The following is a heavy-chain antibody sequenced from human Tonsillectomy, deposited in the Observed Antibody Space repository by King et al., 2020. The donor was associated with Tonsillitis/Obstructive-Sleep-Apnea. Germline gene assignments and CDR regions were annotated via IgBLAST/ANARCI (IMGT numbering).Heavy chain of an antibody. CDR2: IDWDDDK. CDR3: ERITSTSCLGDF. V-gene: IGHV2-70*11. Sequence: VTLKESGPALVKPTQTLTLTCTFSGFSLSTSGMCVSWIRQPPGKALEWLARIDWDDDKHYSTSLKTRLTISKDTSKSQVVLTMTNMDPVDTATYYCERITSTSCLGDFWGQGSLVTVSS. J-gene: IGHJ4*02. D-gene: IGHD2-2*01. CDR1: GFSLSTSGMC.